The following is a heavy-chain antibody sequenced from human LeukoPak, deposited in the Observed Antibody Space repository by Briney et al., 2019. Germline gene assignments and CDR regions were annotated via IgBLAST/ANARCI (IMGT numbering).Heavy chain of an antibody. CDR2: IRYDGSNK. D-gene: IGHD2-21*02. Sequence: GGSLRLSCAASGFTFSSYGIHWVRQAPGKGLEWVAFIRYDGSNKYYADSVKGRFTISRDNSKNTLYLQMNSLRAEDTAVYYCAKDWVDNGVVTAITAWYYYYMDVWGKGTTVTISS. CDR1: GFTFSSYG. J-gene: IGHJ6*03. CDR3: AKDWVDNGVVTAITAWYYYYMDV. V-gene: IGHV3-30*02.